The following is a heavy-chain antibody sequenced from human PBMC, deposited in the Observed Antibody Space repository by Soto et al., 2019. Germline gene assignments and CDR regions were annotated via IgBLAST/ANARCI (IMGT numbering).Heavy chain of an antibody. CDR3: AYRTGFDY. V-gene: IGHV3-23*01. CDR1: GFTFSSYD. D-gene: IGHD4-4*01. J-gene: IGHJ4*02. Sequence: EVHLLESGGGLVQPGGSLRLSCAASGFTFSSYDMSWVRQAPGKGLEWVSSITKGGGTTSYADSVSGRFTISRDNSKNTLYLQMHSLRAEDTGRDYCAYRTGFDYWGQGTLVTVSS. CDR2: ITKGGGTT.